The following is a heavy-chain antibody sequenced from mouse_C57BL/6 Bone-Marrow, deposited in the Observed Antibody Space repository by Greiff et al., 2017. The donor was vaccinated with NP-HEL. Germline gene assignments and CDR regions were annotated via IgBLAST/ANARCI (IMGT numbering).Heavy chain of an antibody. CDR2: ISGGGGNT. Sequence: DVKLVESGGGLVKPGGSLKLSCAASGFTFSSYTMSWVRQTPEKRLEWVATISGGGGNTYYPDSVKGRFTISRDNAKNTLYLQMSSLRSEDTALYYCAREDGYDEGYFDYWGQGTTLTVSS. V-gene: IGHV5-9*01. CDR1: GFTFSSYT. D-gene: IGHD2-2*01. CDR3: AREDGYDEGYFDY. J-gene: IGHJ2*01.